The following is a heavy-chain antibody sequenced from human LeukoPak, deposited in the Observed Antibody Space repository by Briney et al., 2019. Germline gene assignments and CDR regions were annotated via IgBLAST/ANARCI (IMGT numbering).Heavy chain of an antibody. D-gene: IGHD3-22*01. Sequence: ALVKVSCKASGGTFSSYAISWVRRAPGQGLGWMGGIIPIFGTANYAQKFQGRVTITTDESTSTAYMELSSLRSEDTAVYYCATDPYYYDSRGPPDYYYYMDVWGKGTTVTVSS. V-gene: IGHV1-69*05. J-gene: IGHJ6*03. CDR2: IIPIFGTA. CDR3: ATDPYYYDSRGPPDYYYYMDV. CDR1: GGTFSSYA.